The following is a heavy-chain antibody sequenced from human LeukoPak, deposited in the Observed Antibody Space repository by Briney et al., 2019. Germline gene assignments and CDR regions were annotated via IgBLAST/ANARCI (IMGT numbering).Heavy chain of an antibody. CDR1: GFTFSSYS. D-gene: IGHD6-13*01. V-gene: IGHV3-21*04. CDR3: ASAKARIAAAGMSFDY. J-gene: IGHJ4*02. Sequence: KTGGSLRLSCAASGFTFSSYSMNWVRQAPGKGLEWVSSISSSSSYIYYADSVKGRFTISRDNSKNTLYLQMNSLRAEDTAVYYCASAKARIAAAGMSFDYWGQGTLVTVSS. CDR2: ISSSSSYI.